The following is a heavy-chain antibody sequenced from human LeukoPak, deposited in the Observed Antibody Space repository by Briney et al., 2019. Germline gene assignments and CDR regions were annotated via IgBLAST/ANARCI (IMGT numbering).Heavy chain of an antibody. V-gene: IGHV4-38-2*02. Sequence: SETLSLTCSVSSYSINSNYYWGWIRQSPGKGLEWIGSIYHTGSTYYNPSLKSRVTISVDTSKNQFSLKLSSVTAADTAVYYCARGGYYYYYMDVWGKGTTVTVSS. CDR2: IYHTGST. CDR3: ARGGYYYYYMDV. CDR1: SYSINSNYY. J-gene: IGHJ6*03.